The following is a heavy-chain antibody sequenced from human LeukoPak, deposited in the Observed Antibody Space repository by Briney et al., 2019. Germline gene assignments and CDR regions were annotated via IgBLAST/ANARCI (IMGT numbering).Heavy chain of an antibody. CDR1: GGSISSYY. D-gene: IGHD1-1*01. CDR2: IYTSGST. CDR3: ARVAGTTYYYYYMDV. V-gene: IGHV4-4*07. J-gene: IGHJ6*03. Sequence: SETLSLTCTVSGGSISSYYWSWIRQPAGKGLEWIGRIYTSGSTNYNPSLKSRVIMSVDTSKNQFSLKLSSVTAADTAVYYCARVAGTTYYYYYMDVWGKGTTVTVSS.